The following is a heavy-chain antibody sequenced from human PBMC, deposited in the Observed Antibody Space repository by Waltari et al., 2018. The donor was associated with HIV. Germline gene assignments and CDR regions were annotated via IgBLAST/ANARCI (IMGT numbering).Heavy chain of an antibody. Sequence: QVHLVESGGGVVKPGRCLMLSCASSGSILRSAGLHWVRQAPGKGLEWVAAIWYDGSNKFYADSVKGRFTISRDNSKNMLYLQMGSLIPEDTAMYYCAKAHGRFDWLTLDYWGQGTLVTVSA. V-gene: IGHV3-33*08. CDR1: GSILRSAG. J-gene: IGHJ4*02. D-gene: IGHD3-9*01. CDR2: IWYDGSNK. CDR3: AKAHGRFDWLTLDY.